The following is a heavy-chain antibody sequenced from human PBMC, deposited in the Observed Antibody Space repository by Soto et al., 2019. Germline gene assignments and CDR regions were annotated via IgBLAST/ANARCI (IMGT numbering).Heavy chain of an antibody. Sequence: QVQLQESGPGLVKPSQTLSLTCTVSGGSISSGGYYWSWIRQHPGKGLEWIGYIYYSGSTYYNPSLQSRVTISVDTSKNQFSLKLSSVTAADTAVYYCARVNYYDSSGYYHFDYWGQGTLVTVSS. J-gene: IGHJ4*02. CDR3: ARVNYYDSSGYYHFDY. CDR2: IYYSGST. CDR1: GGSISSGGYY. D-gene: IGHD3-22*01. V-gene: IGHV4-31*03.